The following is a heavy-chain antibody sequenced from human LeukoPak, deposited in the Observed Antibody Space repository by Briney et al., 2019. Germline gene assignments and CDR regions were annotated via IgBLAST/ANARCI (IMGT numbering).Heavy chain of an antibody. V-gene: IGHV5-51*01. J-gene: IGHJ3*02. CDR3: ARDTITVAGSLNAFDI. Sequence: GESLKISCKGSGYSFTNYWIGWVRQMPGKGLEWMGIIYPGDSDTRYSPSFQGQVAISAEKSISTAYPQWSSLKASDTAMYYCARDTITVAGSLNAFDIWGQGTMVTVSS. CDR2: IYPGDSDT. CDR1: GYSFTNYW. D-gene: IGHD6-19*01.